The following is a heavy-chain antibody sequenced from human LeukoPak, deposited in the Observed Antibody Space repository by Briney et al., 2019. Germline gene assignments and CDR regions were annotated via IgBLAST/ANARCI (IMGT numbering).Heavy chain of an antibody. CDR3: ARRESSGWYYY. CDR2: IYYSGST. CDR1: GGSISSYY. Sequence: SETLSLTCTVSGGSISSYYWSWIRQPPGKGLEWIGYIYYSGSTNYNPSLKSRVTILVDTSKNQFSLKLSSVTAADTAVYYCARRESSGWYYYWGQGTLVTVSS. V-gene: IGHV4-59*01. J-gene: IGHJ4*02. D-gene: IGHD6-19*01.